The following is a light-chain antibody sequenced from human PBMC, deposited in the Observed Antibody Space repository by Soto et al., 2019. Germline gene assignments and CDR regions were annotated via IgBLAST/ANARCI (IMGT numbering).Light chain of an antibody. Sequence: DIQLAQPPSSLSASVGDRVTITCRASPGISKFLTWYQQRPGKVPSLLIYAASTLQSGVPSRFSGSGSGTDFTLTISNLQPEDVATYYCQNYNSAPPTFGQGTKVDIK. V-gene: IGKV1-27*01. CDR3: QNYNSAPPT. CDR2: AAS. CDR1: PGISKF. J-gene: IGKJ1*01.